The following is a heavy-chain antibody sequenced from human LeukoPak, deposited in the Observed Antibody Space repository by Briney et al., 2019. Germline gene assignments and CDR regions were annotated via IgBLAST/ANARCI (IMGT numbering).Heavy chain of an antibody. CDR1: GGSFSGYY. J-gene: IGHJ5*02. Sequence: PSETLSLTCAVYGGSFSGYYWTLIRQTPGKGLEWIGEISHTGLTGSNPSLKSRVTIFVDSSKKQFSLRMTSVTAADTGVYCCARVPDITARPCDTWGPGTLVTVSS. D-gene: IGHD1-1*01. CDR3: ARVPDITARPCDT. CDR2: ISHTGLT. V-gene: IGHV4-34*01.